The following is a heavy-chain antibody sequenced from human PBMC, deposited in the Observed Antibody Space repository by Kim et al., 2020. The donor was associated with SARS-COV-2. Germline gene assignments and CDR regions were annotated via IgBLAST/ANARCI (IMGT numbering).Heavy chain of an antibody. CDR3: ARDLGIRGTDYPYFYVLDV. J-gene: IGHJ6*01. Sequence: SETLSLTCSVSGSSINTFYWSWLRQAPGKGLEWIGYVFQSGRTKYNPSLKSRVTISLDTTKNQVSLKLKSVTAADTAIYFCARDLGIRGTDYPYFYVLDV. V-gene: IGHV4-59*13. CDR2: VFQSGRT. CDR1: GSSINTFY. D-gene: IGHD1-26*01.